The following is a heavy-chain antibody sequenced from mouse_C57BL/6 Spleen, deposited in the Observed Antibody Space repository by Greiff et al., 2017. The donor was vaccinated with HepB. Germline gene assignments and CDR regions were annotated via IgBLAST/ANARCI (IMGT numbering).Heavy chain of an antibody. J-gene: IGHJ2*01. Sequence: ELQLQQSGPELVKPGASVKMSCKASGYTFTDYNMHWVKQSHGKSLEWIGYINPNNGGTSYNQKFKGKATLTVNKSSSTAYMELRSLTSEDSAVYYCARGYYGSPDYFDYWGQGTTLTVSS. D-gene: IGHD1-1*01. V-gene: IGHV1-22*01. CDR3: ARGYYGSPDYFDY. CDR1: GYTFTDYN. CDR2: INPNNGGT.